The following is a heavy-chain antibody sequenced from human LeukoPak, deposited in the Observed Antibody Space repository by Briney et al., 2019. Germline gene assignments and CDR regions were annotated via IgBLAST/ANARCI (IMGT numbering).Heavy chain of an antibody. V-gene: IGHV4-34*01. CDR2: INHSGST. CDR1: GGSFSGYY. Sequence: SETLSLTCAVYGGSFSGYYWSWIRQPPGKGLEWIGEINHSGSTNYNPSLKSRVTISVDTFKNQFSLKLSSVTAADTAVYYCARGGRRYFDLWGRGTLVTVSS. J-gene: IGHJ2*01. CDR3: ARGGRRYFDL.